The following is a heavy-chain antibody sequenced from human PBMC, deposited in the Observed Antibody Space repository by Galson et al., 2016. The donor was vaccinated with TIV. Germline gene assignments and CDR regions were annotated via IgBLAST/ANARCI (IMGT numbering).Heavy chain of an antibody. V-gene: IGHV3-53*01. Sequence: SLRLSCAASGFTVSSKYMSWVRQAPGKGLEWVSLIYSDGSTYYADSVKGRFTISRDNSKNTVYLQMNSLRAEDTAVYYCASSTTATTNYYYMDVWGKGTTVIVSS. CDR3: ASSTTATTNYYYMDV. CDR2: IYSDGST. J-gene: IGHJ6*03. CDR1: GFTVSSKY. D-gene: IGHD4-17*01.